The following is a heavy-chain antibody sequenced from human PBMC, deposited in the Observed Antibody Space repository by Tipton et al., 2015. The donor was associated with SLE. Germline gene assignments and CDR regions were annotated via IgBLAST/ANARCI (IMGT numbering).Heavy chain of an antibody. CDR3: ARFRRDFIVVVPAATRAFDI. CDR1: GGSFSGYY. J-gene: IGHJ3*02. CDR2: INHSGST. Sequence: TLSLTCAVYGGSFSGYYWSWIRQPPGKGLEWIGEINHSGSTNYNPSLRNRVTISVDTSKNQFSLKLSSVTAADTAVYYCARFRRDFIVVVPAATRAFDIWGQGTMVTVSS. D-gene: IGHD2-2*01. V-gene: IGHV4-34*01.